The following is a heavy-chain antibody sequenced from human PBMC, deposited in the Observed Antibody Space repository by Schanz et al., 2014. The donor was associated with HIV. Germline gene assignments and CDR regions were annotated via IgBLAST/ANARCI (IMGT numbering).Heavy chain of an antibody. V-gene: IGHV3-30*18. D-gene: IGHD3-10*01. CDR1: GVTGSTEG. Sequence: VQMVESGGGLVKAGGATRHSGAASGVTGSTEGRDWVRQAPGKGLAWVAVISHDGSDTYYVDSVNVLFTISRDNSKNTLYLQMNSLRAEDTAVYYCAKGQRGVVRGAFLNWCQGTLVTVSS. J-gene: IGHJ4*02. CDR2: ISHDGSDT. CDR3: AKGQRGVVRGAFLN.